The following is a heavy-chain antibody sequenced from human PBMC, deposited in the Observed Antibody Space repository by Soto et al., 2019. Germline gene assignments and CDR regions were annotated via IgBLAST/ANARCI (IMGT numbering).Heavy chain of an antibody. D-gene: IGHD1-20*01. CDR2: IYYSGST. CDR1: GGSISSYY. CDR3: ARGKRSITGYLGTDY. J-gene: IGHJ4*02. V-gene: IGHV4-59*01. Sequence: QVQLQESGPGLVKPSETLSLTCTVSGGSISSYYWSWIRQPPGKGLEWIGYIYYSGSTNYIPSLKSRVTISVDTSKNQFSLKLSSVTAADTAVYYCARGKRSITGYLGTDYWGQGTLVTVSS.